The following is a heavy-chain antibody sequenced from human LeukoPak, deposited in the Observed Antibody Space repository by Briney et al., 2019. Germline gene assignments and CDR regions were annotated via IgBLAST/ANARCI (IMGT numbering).Heavy chain of an antibody. CDR2: ISSSGRYI. Sequence: GVSLRLSCAASGFTFSSYSMNWVRQAPGKGLEWVSSISSSGRYIYYADSVKGRFTISRDNANKSLYLQLNSLRAEDTAVYFCAREPIYGLNFDYWGQGTLVTVSS. CDR1: GFTFSSYS. J-gene: IGHJ4*02. CDR3: AREPIYGLNFDY. D-gene: IGHD2/OR15-2a*01. V-gene: IGHV3-21*01.